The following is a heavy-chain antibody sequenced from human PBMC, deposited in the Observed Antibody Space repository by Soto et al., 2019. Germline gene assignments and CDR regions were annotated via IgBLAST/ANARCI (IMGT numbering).Heavy chain of an antibody. CDR3: ARESRSRYCSGGSCPAEYFQH. V-gene: IGHV1-69*08. CDR2: IIPILGIA. CDR1: GGTFSSYT. D-gene: IGHD2-15*01. Sequence: QVQLVQSWAEVKKPGSSVKVSCKASGGTFSSYTISWVRQAPGQGLEWMGRIIPILGIANYAQKFQGRVTITADKSTSTAYMELSSLRSEDTAVYYCARESRSRYCSGGSCPAEYFQHWGQGTLVTVSS. J-gene: IGHJ1*01.